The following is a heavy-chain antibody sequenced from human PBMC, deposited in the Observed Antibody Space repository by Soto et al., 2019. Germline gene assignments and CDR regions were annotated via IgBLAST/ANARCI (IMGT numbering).Heavy chain of an antibody. D-gene: IGHD3-22*01. J-gene: IGHJ4*02. CDR3: ALRSMAVVPEY. CDR2: LYYGRSA. CDR1: GDSISSYY. V-gene: IGHV4-59*01. Sequence: QVQLQESGPGLVKPSETLSLTCAVSGDSISSYYCMWIRQPPGKGLESIGYLYYGRSANYNPSLKSRGTLSVDTSTNPCSLTLISMTAADTAVYYCALRSMAVVPEYWGQGTLVTVSS.